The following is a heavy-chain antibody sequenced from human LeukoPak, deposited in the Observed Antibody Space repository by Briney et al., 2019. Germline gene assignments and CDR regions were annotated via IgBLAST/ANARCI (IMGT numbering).Heavy chain of an antibody. CDR2: INHSGST. Sequence: SETLSLTCAAYGGSFSGYYWSWIRQPPGKGLEWIGEINHSGSTNYNPSLKSRVTISVDTSKNQFSLKLSSVTAADTAVYYCARKGGSSSWYRFGYWGQGTLVTVSS. CDR1: GGSFSGYY. J-gene: IGHJ4*02. V-gene: IGHV4-34*01. CDR3: ARKGGSSSWYRFGY. D-gene: IGHD6-13*01.